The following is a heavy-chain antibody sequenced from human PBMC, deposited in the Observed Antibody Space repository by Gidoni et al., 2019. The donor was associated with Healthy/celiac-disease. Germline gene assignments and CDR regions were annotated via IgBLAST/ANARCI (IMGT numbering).Heavy chain of an antibody. CDR1: GFTVSSHY. V-gene: IGHV3-53*01. J-gene: IGHJ6*02. D-gene: IGHD5-18*01. CDR3: ARELRDTAMPYYYGMDV. CDR2: IYGGGST. Sequence: EVQLVESGGGLIQPGGSLRLSCAASGFTVSSHYMGWVRQAPGKGLEWVSVIYGGGSTYYADSVKGRFTISRDNSKNTLYLQMNSLRAEDTAVYYCARELRDTAMPYYYGMDVWGQGTTVTVSS.